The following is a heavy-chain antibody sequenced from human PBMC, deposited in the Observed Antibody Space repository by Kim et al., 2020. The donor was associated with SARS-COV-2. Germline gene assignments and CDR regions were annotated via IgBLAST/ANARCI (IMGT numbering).Heavy chain of an antibody. V-gene: IGHV3-74*01. CDR1: GFIFSTYW. Sequence: GGSLRLSCVGSGFIFSTYWMHWVRQLPGKGLMWVSRIKGDGSSTLYADSVKGRFTISRDNAKSTLNLEMHSLSSEDTGLYFCARASNVGYNSLDVWGQGT. J-gene: IGHJ3*01. D-gene: IGHD5-18*01. CDR3: ARASNVGYNSLDV. CDR2: IKGDGSST.